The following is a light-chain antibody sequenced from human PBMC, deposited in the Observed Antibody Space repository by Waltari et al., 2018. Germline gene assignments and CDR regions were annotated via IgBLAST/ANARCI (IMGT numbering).Light chain of an antibody. J-gene: IGLJ2*01. CDR1: SSNIGRDI. V-gene: IGLV1-44*01. Sequence: QSVLTQSPSASGTSGQRVTISCSGSSSNIGRDIVNWYRHPPGTAPKILIYNNKQRPSGVPDRFSGSKSGTSASLAISGLQSEDEADYYCAAWDDSLNGVVFGGGTKLSVL. CDR2: NNK. CDR3: AAWDDSLNGVV.